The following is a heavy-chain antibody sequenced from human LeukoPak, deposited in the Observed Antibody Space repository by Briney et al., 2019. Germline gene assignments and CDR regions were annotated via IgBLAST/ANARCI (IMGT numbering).Heavy chain of an antibody. V-gene: IGHV3-13*01. J-gene: IGHJ4*02. Sequence: GGPLRLSCAASGFTFSSYDMHWVRQATGKGLEWVSAIGTAGDTYYPGSVKGRFTISRENAKNSLYLQMNSLRAGDTAVYYCARARIAAAGNFDYWGQGTPVTVSS. CDR3: ARARIAAAGNFDY. D-gene: IGHD6-13*01. CDR1: GFTFSSYD. CDR2: IGTAGDT.